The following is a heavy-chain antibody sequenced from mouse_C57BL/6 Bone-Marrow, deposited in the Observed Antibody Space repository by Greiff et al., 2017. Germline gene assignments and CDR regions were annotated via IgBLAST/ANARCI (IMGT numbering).Heavy chain of an antibody. J-gene: IGHJ1*03. CDR3: ARPRGYWYFDV. CDR2: INPYNGGT. V-gene: IGHV1-19*01. Sequence: VQLQQSGPVLVKPGASVKMSCKASGYTFTNYYMNWVKQSHGKSLEWIGVINPYNGGTSYNRKFKGKATLTVDKSSSTAYMELNSLTSEDSAVYYCARPRGYWYFDVWGTGTTVTVSS. CDR1: GYTFTNYY.